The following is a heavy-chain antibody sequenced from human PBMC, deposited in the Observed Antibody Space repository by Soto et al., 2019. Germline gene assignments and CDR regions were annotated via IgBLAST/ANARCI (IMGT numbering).Heavy chain of an antibody. V-gene: IGHV3-30*18. D-gene: IGHD6-13*01. J-gene: IGHJ6*02. Sequence: GGSLRLSCAASGFTFSSYGMHWVRQAPGKGLEWVAVISYDGSNKYYADSVKGRFTISRDNSKNTLYLQMNSLRAEDTAVYYCAKDSLGDSSSWYSYYYYGMDVWGQGTTVTVSS. CDR2: ISYDGSNK. CDR1: GFTFSSYG. CDR3: AKDSLGDSSSWYSYYYYGMDV.